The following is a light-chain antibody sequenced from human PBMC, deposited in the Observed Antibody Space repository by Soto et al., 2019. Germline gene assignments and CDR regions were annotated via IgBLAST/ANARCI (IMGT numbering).Light chain of an antibody. Sequence: DIQMTQSPSSLSASVGDRVTITCRASQTISTYLNWYQQKPGKAPRLLIYDASSLLSGVPSRFSSSGSVTDFTLTIASLQPEEFSTYYCQQSDSTPYTFGQGTKVEI. CDR1: QTISTY. J-gene: IGKJ2*01. V-gene: IGKV1-39*01. CDR3: QQSDSTPYT. CDR2: DAS.